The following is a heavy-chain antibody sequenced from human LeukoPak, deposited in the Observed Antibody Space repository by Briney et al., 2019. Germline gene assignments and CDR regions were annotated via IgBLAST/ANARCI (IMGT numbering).Heavy chain of an antibody. D-gene: IGHD5-24*01. CDR2: IYKSENT. Sequence: PSETLSLTCAVSGASISSFFCNWVRQPPGKGLEWIGYIYKSENTNYNPSLKSRVTISGDTSKNEFSLKLTSVTTADTAEYYCVIGEGWQPDYRGQGTLVTVSS. CDR3: VIGEGWQPDY. J-gene: IGHJ4*01. V-gene: IGHV4-59*01. CDR1: GASISSFF.